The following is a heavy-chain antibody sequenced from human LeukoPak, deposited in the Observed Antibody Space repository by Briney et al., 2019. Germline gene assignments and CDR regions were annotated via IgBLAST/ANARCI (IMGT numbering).Heavy chain of an antibody. J-gene: IGHJ4*02. CDR2: ISSSGSTI. CDR1: GFTFSSYE. Sequence: PGGSLRLSCAASGFTFSSYEMNWVRQAPGKGLEWVSYISSSGSTIYYADSVKGRFTISRDNSKNTLYLQMNSLRAEDTAVYYCAKGASSWSRFDYWGQGTLVTVSS. D-gene: IGHD6-13*01. V-gene: IGHV3-48*03. CDR3: AKGASSWSRFDY.